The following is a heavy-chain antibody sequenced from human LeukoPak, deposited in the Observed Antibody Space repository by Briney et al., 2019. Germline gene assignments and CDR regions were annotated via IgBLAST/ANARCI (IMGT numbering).Heavy chain of an antibody. CDR1: GGYLSGYY. CDR3: ARRNAMVRGGNRGFY. V-gene: IGHV4-34*01. Sequence: PSETLSLTCAVYGGYLSGYYWSWIRQPPGRGLEWIGESNHSGSTNYNPSLNNRLTISADASKKQLSLKLSSVTAADTAVYYCARRNAMVRGGNRGFYWGQGTLVTVSS. CDR2: SNHSGST. D-gene: IGHD3-10*01. J-gene: IGHJ4*02.